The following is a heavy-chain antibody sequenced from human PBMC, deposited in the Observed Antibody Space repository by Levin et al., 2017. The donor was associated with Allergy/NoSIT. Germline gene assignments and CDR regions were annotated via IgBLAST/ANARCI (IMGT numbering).Heavy chain of an antibody. CDR2: IIPIFGTA. D-gene: IGHD2-21*02. J-gene: IGHJ6*02. CDR1: GGTFSSYA. CDR3: ARGDPYCGGDCYLTHGYDYGMDV. V-gene: IGHV1-69*13. Sequence: VASVKVSCKASGGTFSSYAISWVRQAPGQGLEWMGGIIPIFGTANYAQKFQGRVTITADESTSTAYMELSSLRSEDTAVYYCARGDPYCGGDCYLTHGYDYGMDVWGQGTTVTVSS.